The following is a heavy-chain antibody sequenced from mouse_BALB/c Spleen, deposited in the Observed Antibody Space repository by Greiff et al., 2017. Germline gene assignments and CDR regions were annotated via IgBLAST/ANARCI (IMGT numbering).Heavy chain of an antibody. V-gene: IGHV1-63*02. CDR2: IYPGGGYT. D-gene: IGHD1-2*01. Sequence: QVQLQQPGAELVMPGASVKISCKASGYTFTNYWLGWVKQRPGHGLEWIGDIYPGGGYTNYNEKFKGKATLTADTSSSTAYMQLSSLTSEDSAVYVCARQGGYNFDYWGQGTTLTVSS. CDR1: GYTFTNYW. J-gene: IGHJ2*01. CDR3: ARQGGYNFDY.